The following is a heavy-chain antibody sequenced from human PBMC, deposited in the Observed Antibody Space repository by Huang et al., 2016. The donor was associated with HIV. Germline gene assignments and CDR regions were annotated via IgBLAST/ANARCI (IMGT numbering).Heavy chain of an antibody. J-gene: IGHJ5*02. D-gene: IGHD6-13*01. V-gene: IGHV4-39*01. CDR1: GGSISSSSYY. Sequence: QLQLQESGPGLVKPSETLSLTCTVSGGSISSSSYYWGWIRQPPGKGMEWIGSIYHSGTTKDNPTLKSRVNISVDTSRTQFSMKLSSVTAADTAVYDCAAHGRIVGIPAAPLRFDPWGQGTLVTVSS. CDR3: AAHGRIVGIPAAPLRFDP. CDR2: IYHSGTT.